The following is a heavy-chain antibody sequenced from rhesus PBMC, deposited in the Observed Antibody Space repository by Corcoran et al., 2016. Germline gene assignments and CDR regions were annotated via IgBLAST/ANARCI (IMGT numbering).Heavy chain of an antibody. CDR3: AGAGIAAAYFDY. V-gene: IGHV4-73*01. Sequence: QVKLQQWGEGLVKPSETLSLTCAVYGGSISGYYYWSWIRPPAGTGREWIGYIDGNSAHTNDHPALKNRDTMSKDTSKNQVSLKLSSVTAADTAVYDVAGAGIAAAYFDYWGQGVLVTVSS. J-gene: IGHJ4*01. D-gene: IGHD6-31*01. CDR2: IDGNSAHT. CDR1: GGSISGYYY.